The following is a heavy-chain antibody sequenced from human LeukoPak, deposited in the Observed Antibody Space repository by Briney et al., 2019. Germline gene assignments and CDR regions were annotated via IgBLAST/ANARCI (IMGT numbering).Heavy chain of an antibody. Sequence: SETLSLTCTVSGGSISSSRYYWGWIRQPPGKGLEWIGSIYYSGSTYCHPSLKSRVTISVDTSKNQFSLKLSSVTAADTAVYYCARPSSSWSPHFDYWGQGTLVTVSS. V-gene: IGHV4-39*01. CDR2: IYYSGST. CDR1: GGSISSSRYY. CDR3: ARPSSSWSPHFDY. D-gene: IGHD6-13*01. J-gene: IGHJ4*02.